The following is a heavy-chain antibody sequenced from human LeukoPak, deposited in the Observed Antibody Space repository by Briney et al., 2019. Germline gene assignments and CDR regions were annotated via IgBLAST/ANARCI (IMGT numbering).Heavy chain of an antibody. V-gene: IGHV3-7*01. J-gene: IGHJ4*02. Sequence: PGGSLRLSCVASRFTFSNYWMSWVRQAPGKGLEWVANINQDGSKKPYADSMKGRFTISRDNAKESLYLQLNSLRADDTAVYYCAADFLTDETDYWGQGTLVTVSS. CDR3: AADFLTDETDY. CDR1: RFTFSNYW. D-gene: IGHD3-9*01. CDR2: INQDGSKK.